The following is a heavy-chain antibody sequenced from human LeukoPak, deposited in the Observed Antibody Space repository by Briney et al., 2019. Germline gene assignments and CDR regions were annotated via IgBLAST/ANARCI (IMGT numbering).Heavy chain of an antibody. CDR2: ISYDGSNK. J-gene: IGHJ3*02. Sequence: PGGSLRLSCAASGFTFSSYAMHWVRQAPGTGLEWVAVISYDGSNKYYADSVKGRFTISRDNSKNTLYLQMNSLRTEDTAVYYCAKTWDYYDTFLSFDNWGQGTMVTVSS. CDR3: AKTWDYYDTFLSFDN. D-gene: IGHD3-22*01. V-gene: IGHV3-30*18. CDR1: GFTFSSYA.